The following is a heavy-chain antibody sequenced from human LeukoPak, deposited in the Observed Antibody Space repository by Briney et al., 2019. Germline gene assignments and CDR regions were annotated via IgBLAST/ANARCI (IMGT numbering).Heavy chain of an antibody. CDR1: GFTFSTYG. Sequence: GGSLRLSCAASGFTFSTYGMHWVRQAPGRGLEWVTFIPDHGSNKYYADSVKGRFTISRDNSKNTLYLQMNGLRPEDTAVYYCAKDALMDYWGQGTLVTVSS. CDR3: AKDALMDY. V-gene: IGHV3-30*02. J-gene: IGHJ4*02. CDR2: IPDHGSNK.